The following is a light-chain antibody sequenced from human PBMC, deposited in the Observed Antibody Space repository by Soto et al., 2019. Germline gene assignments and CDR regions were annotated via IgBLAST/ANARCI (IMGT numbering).Light chain of an antibody. Sequence: DIVMTQSPDSLAVSLGERATINCKSSQTVLYSSNNKNCLAWYQQKPGQPPKLLISWASTRESGVPDRFSGSGSGTDFTLTISSLQAEDVAVYYCQQYASTLWTFGQGTKVEIK. CDR2: WAS. J-gene: IGKJ1*01. CDR3: QQYASTLWT. CDR1: QTVLYSSNNKNC. V-gene: IGKV4-1*01.